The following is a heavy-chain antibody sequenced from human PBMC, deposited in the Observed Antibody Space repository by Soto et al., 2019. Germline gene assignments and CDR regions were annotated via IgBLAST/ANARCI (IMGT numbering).Heavy chain of an antibody. CDR1: GFTFSSYA. CDR2: ISSNGGST. D-gene: IGHD6-19*01. V-gene: IGHV3-64*01. Sequence: GGSLRLSCAASGFTFSSYAMHWVRQAPGKGLEYVSAISSNGGSTYYANSVKGRFTISRDNSKNTLYLQMGSLRAEDMAVYYCARATLSSGWFDYWGQGTLVTVSS. CDR3: ARATLSSGWFDY. J-gene: IGHJ4*02.